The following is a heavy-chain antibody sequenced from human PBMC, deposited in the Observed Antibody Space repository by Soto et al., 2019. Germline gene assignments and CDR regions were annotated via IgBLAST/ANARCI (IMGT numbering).Heavy chain of an antibody. D-gene: IGHD3-16*02. CDR1: GYTFTSYD. Sequence: ASVKVSCKASGYTFTSYDINWVRQATGQGLEWMGWMNPNSGNTGYAQKFQGRVTMTRNISISTAYMELSSLRSEDTAVYYCAREGTYYDYIWGSYRPFDYWGQGTLVTVSS. V-gene: IGHV1-8*01. J-gene: IGHJ4*02. CDR2: MNPNSGNT. CDR3: AREGTYYDYIWGSYRPFDY.